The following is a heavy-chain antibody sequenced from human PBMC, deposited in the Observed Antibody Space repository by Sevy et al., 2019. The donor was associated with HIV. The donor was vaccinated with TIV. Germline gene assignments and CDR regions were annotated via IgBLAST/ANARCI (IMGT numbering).Heavy chain of an antibody. D-gene: IGHD3-3*01. V-gene: IGHV1-8*02. Sequence: ASVKVSCKASGDTFSTYDINWVRQAPGQGLEWMGWMSPKSGSTGFAQKFQGRLTMTRDTSINTAYTELGSLRSEDTAVYYCASGGSGDVWNYGYYYYGMDVWGQGTTVTVSS. CDR1: GDTFSTYD. CDR3: ASGGSGDVWNYGYYYYGMDV. CDR2: MSPKSGST. J-gene: IGHJ6*02.